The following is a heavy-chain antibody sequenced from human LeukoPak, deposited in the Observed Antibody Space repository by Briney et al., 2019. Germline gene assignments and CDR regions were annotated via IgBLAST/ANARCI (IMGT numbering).Heavy chain of an antibody. J-gene: IGHJ4*02. V-gene: IGHV3-53*01. CDR1: GFTVSSNY. Sequence: GGSPRLSCAASGFTVSSNYMTWVRQAPGKGLEWVSVIYSGGSTYSADSVKGRFTISRDNSKNTLYLQMNSLRAEDTAVYYCASQGARVTHPFHYWGQGTLVTVSS. D-gene: IGHD5-18*01. CDR3: ASQGARVTHPFHY. CDR2: IYSGGST.